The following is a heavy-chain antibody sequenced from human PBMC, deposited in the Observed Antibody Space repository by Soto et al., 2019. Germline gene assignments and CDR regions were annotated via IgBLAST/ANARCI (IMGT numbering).Heavy chain of an antibody. CDR1: GFTFDVYG. D-gene: IGHD6-13*01. CDR2: ISWNSGSI. Sequence: GGSLRLSCAASGFTFDVYGMHWVRQAPGKGLEWVSGISWNSGSIGYADSVKGRFTISRDNAKNSLYLQMNSLKTEDTAFYYCAKDYLTAGYSSSWYDYWGRGTLVTVSS. CDR3: AKDYLTAGYSSSWYDY. V-gene: IGHV3-9*01. J-gene: IGHJ4*02.